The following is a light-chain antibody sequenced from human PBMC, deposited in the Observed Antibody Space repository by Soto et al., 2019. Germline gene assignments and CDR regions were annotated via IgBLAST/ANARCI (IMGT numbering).Light chain of an antibody. CDR2: DPS. CDR1: RRISTY. CDR3: QQSNSTPIT. Sequence: DIQMTQSPSSLSVSLGDRVTITCRASRRISTYLNWFQQRPGKAPKLLIYDPSILQSGVPSRFSGSASGTDFPLTISSLQPEDFATYYCQQSNSTPITFGHGTQLEIK. J-gene: IGKJ5*01. V-gene: IGKV1-39*01.